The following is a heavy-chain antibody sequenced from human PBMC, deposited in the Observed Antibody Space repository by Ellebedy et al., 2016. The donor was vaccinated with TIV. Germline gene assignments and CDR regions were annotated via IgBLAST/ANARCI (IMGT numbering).Heavy chain of an antibody. J-gene: IGHJ4*02. CDR2: ISSSSSYI. CDR3: ARISVAGGY. V-gene: IGHV3-21*01. D-gene: IGHD1-14*01. Sequence: GESLKISCAASGFTFSSYSMNWVRQAPGKGLEWVSSISSSSSYIYYADSVKGRFTISRDNAKNSLYLQMNSLRAEDTAVYYCARISVAGGYWGQGTLVTVSS. CDR1: GFTFSSYS.